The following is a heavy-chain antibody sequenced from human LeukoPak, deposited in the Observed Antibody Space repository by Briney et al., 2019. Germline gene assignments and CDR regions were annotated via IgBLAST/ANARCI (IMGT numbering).Heavy chain of an antibody. CDR3: ARHWETSSWYVDY. CDR1: GGSISNYY. J-gene: IGHJ4*02. D-gene: IGHD6-13*01. Sequence: SETLSLTCTVSGGSISNYYWSWIRQPPGKGLEWIGYIYSSGSTNYNPSLKSRVTISVDTSKNQLSLKLSSVTAADTAVYYCARHWETSSWYVDYWGQGTLVTISS. V-gene: IGHV4-59*08. CDR2: IYSSGST.